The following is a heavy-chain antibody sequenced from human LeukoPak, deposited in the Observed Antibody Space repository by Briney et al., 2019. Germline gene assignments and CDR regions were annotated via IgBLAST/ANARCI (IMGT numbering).Heavy chain of an antibody. J-gene: IGHJ4*02. CDR3: ARCLYYYDSRESYFDY. CDR2: IYYSGSA. CDR1: GGSISSYY. V-gene: IGHV4-59*08. Sequence: SETLSLTCTVSGGSISSYYWSWIRQPPGKGLEWIGYIYYSGSAKYNPSLKSRVTISADTSKNQFSLKLNSVTAADTAVYYCARCLYYYDSRESYFDYWGQGTLVTVSS. D-gene: IGHD3-22*01.